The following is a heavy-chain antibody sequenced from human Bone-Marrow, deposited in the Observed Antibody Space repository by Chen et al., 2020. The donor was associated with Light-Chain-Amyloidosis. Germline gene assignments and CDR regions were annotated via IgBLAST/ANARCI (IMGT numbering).Heavy chain of an antibody. CDR3: ARGTGPANEYFDY. CDR2: IYSSGSV. CDR1: GGSINSGDYY. V-gene: IGHV4-30-4*01. Sequence: QVQLLESGPGLVRPSQTLSLTCSVSGGSINSGDYYWTWIRQPPGKGLEWIGYIYSSGSVYYNPSLKSRVSLSLDTSNNLFSLRLTSVTAADTAVYYCARGTGPANEYFDYWGQGTLVTVSS. D-gene: IGHD2-8*02. J-gene: IGHJ4*02.